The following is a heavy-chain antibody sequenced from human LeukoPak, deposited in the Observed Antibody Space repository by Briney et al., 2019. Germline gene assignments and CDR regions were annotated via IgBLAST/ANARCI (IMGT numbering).Heavy chain of an antibody. V-gene: IGHV3-7*05. J-gene: IGHJ3*02. Sequence: GGSLRLSCAASGFTFRSYWMSWVRQAPGKGLEWVANIKQDGSEKYYVDSVKGRFTISRDNAKNSLYLQMNSLRAEDTAVYYCARVLTGIAAAGTDAFDIWGQGTMVTVSS. CDR2: IKQDGSEK. D-gene: IGHD6-13*01. CDR1: GFTFRSYW. CDR3: ARVLTGIAAAGTDAFDI.